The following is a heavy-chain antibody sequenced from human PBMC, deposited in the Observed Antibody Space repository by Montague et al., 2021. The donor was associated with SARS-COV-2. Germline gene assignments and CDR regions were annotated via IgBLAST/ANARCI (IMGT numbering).Heavy chain of an antibody. CDR3: ACGEITTRVLIYYYGMDV. Sequence: SETLSLTCAVSGGSFSGYYWTWIRQSPRKGLEWIGEINYSGSTNYNPSLKSRVTISVDTSKNQFSLKLSSVTAADTAVYYCACGEITTRVLIYYYGMDVWGQGATVTASS. CDR1: GGSFSGYY. D-gene: IGHD4-11*01. V-gene: IGHV4-34*01. CDR2: INYSGST. J-gene: IGHJ6*02.